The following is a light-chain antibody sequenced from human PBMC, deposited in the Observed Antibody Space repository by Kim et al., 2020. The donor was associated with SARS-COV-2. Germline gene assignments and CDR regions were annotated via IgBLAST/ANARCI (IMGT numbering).Light chain of an antibody. Sequence: SASVGDRVTSTGRASQSISSYLNWYQQKPGKATKLLIYAASSLQSGVPSRFSGSGSGTDFALTISSLLPEDFATYYCQQSYSTPHTFGQGTKLEIK. CDR2: AAS. V-gene: IGKV1-39*01. CDR3: QQSYSTPHT. CDR1: QSISSY. J-gene: IGKJ2*01.